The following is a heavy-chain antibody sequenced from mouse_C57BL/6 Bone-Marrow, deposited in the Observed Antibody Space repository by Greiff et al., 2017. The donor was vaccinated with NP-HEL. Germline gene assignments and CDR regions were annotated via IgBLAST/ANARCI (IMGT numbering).Heavy chain of an antibody. J-gene: IGHJ4*01. CDR2: INPENGDT. CDR1: GFTIKDDY. V-gene: IGHV14-4*01. CDR3: TTWGGYAMDY. Sequence: VQLQQSGAELVRPGASVKLSCTASGFTIKDDYMPWVKQRPEQGLEWIGRINPENGDTEYPSKFQGKATITADTSSNTAYLQLSSLTSADAAVYYCTTWGGYAMDYWGRGTAVTVSS.